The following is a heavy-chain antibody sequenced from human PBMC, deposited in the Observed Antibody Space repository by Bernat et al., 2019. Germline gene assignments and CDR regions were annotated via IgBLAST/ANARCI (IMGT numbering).Heavy chain of an antibody. D-gene: IGHD6-19*01. CDR3: ARERWLAYDY. Sequence: EVQLVESGGGLVKPGGSLRLSCAASGFTFSSYSMNWVRQAPGKGLEWVSSISSSSSYIYYADSVKGRFTISRDNTKNSLYLQMNSLRAEDTAVYYCARERWLAYDYWGQGTLVTVSS. J-gene: IGHJ4*02. CDR1: GFTFSSYS. CDR2: ISSSSSYI. V-gene: IGHV3-21*01.